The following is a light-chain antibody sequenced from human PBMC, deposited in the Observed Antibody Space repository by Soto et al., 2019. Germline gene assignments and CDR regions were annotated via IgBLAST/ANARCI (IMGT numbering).Light chain of an antibody. CDR1: SSNIGAGYD. CDR2: GNS. Sequence: QSVLTQPPSVSGAPGQRVTISCTGSSSNIGAGYDVHWYQQLPGTAPKLLIYGNSNRPSGVPDRFSGSKSGTSASLAISGLQAEDGADYYCQSYDSSLSGWLFGGGTKLTVL. J-gene: IGLJ3*02. CDR3: QSYDSSLSGWL. V-gene: IGLV1-40*01.